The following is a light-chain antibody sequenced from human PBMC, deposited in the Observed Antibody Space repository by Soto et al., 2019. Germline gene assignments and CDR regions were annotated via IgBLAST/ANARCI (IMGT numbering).Light chain of an antibody. Sequence: DIQMTQSPSSLSAPVGDGVTITCRASQGISNYLAWYQQKPGKVPKLLIYAASTLQSGVPSRFSGGGSGTDFTLTINSLQTEDVATYYCQKYNSAPWTFGQGTRVEIK. J-gene: IGKJ1*01. CDR2: AAS. CDR3: QKYNSAPWT. V-gene: IGKV1-27*01. CDR1: QGISNY.